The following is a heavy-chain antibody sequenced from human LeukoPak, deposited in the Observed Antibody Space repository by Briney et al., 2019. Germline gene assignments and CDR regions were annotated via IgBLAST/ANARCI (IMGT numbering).Heavy chain of an antibody. J-gene: IGHJ4*02. CDR1: GGSISSYY. V-gene: IGHV4-59*01. D-gene: IGHD3-22*01. CDR2: IYYSGST. Sequence: SETLSLTCTVSGGSISSYYWSWIRQPPGKGLEWIGYIYYSGSTNYTPSLKSRVTISVDTTKNQFSLKLSSVTAADTAVYYRARAPAAYYYDSSGYFDYWGQGTLVTVSS. CDR3: ARAPAAYYYDSSGYFDY.